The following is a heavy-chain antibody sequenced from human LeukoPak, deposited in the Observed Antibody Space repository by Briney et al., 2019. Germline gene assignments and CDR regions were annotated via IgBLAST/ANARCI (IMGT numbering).Heavy chain of an antibody. CDR3: ARGPIAAAGIVRGFDY. CDR1: GGSFSGYY. CDR2: INHSGST. D-gene: IGHD6-13*01. J-gene: IGHJ4*02. V-gene: IGHV4-34*01. Sequence: PSETLSLTCAVYGGSFSGYYWSWIRQPPGKGLEWIGEINHSGSTNYNPSLKSRVTISVDTSKNQFSPKLSSVTAADTAVYYCARGPIAAAGIVRGFDYWGQGTLVTVSS.